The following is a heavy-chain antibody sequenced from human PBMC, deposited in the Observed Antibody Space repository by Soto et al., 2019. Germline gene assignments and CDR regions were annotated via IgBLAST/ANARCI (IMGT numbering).Heavy chain of an antibody. CDR3: AADVTCYDFWSGSPNYGMDV. Sequence: ASVKVSCKASGFTFTSSAVQWVRQARGQRLEWIGWIVVGSGNTNYAQKFQERVTITRDMSTSTAYMELSSLRSEDTAVYYCAADVTCYDFWSGSPNYGMDVWGQGTTVTVSS. D-gene: IGHD3-3*01. J-gene: IGHJ6*02. CDR1: GFTFTSSA. CDR2: IVVGSGNT. V-gene: IGHV1-58*01.